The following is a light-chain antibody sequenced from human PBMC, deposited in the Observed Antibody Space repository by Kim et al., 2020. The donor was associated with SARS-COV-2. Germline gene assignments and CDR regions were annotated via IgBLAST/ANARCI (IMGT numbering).Light chain of an antibody. V-gene: IGLV6-57*03. CDR1: SGSIVRNY. CDR2: EDS. CDR3: QSYDNTNQVV. J-gene: IGLJ2*01. Sequence: SCPRRSGSIVRNYVQWYQQRPGSAPTTVIYEDSRRPSGVPDRFSGSIDSSSNSASPTNSGLQTEEEAGYYCQSYDNTNQVVFGGGTQLTVL.